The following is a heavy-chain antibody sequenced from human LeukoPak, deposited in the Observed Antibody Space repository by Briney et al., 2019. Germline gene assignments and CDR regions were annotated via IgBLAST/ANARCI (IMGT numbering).Heavy chain of an antibody. J-gene: IGHJ5*02. V-gene: IGHV1-18*01. Sequence: ASVKVSCKASGYTFTSYGISWVRQAPGQGLEWMGWISAYNGNTNYAQKLQGRVTMTTDTSTSTAYMELGSLRSDDTAVYYCARDGGYCSSTSCYWFDPWGQGTLVTVSS. CDR3: ARDGGYCSSTSCYWFDP. CDR2: ISAYNGNT. CDR1: GYTFTSYG. D-gene: IGHD2-2*01.